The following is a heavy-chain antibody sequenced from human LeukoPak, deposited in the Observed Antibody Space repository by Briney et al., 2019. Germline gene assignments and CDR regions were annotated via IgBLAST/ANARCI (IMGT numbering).Heavy chain of an antibody. V-gene: IGHV4-4*07. CDR2: IYTSGST. J-gene: IGHJ4*02. D-gene: IGHD2-15*01. CDR1: GGSISSYY. Sequence: SETLSLTCTVSGGSISSYYWSLIRQPAGKGLEWIGRIYTSGSTNYNPSLKSRVTMSVDTSKNQFSLKLSSVTAADTAVYYCAREVVVVAATLSNYFDYWGQGTLVTVSS. CDR3: AREVVVVAATLSNYFDY.